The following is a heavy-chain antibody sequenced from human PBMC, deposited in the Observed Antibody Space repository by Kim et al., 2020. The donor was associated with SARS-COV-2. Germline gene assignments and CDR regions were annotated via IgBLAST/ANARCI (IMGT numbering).Heavy chain of an antibody. V-gene: IGHV4-34*01. J-gene: IGHJ4*02. CDR2: INHSGST. Sequence: SQTLSLTCAVYGGSFSGYYWSWIRQPPGKGLEWIGEINHSGSTNYNPSLKSRVTISVDTSKNQFSLKLSSVTAADTAVYYCARLGRGYSYGTRVDYWGQG. CDR1: GGSFSGYY. CDR3: ARLGRGYSYGTRVDY. D-gene: IGHD5-18*01.